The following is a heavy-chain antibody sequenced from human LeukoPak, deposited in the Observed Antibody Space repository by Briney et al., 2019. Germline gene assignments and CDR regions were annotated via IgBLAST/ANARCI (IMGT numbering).Heavy chain of an antibody. CDR1: GGSISSHY. D-gene: IGHD6-13*01. Sequence: SETLSLTCTVSGGSISSHYWSWIRQPPGKGLEWIGYIYYSGSTNYNPSLKSRVTISVDTSKNQFSLKLSSVTAADTAVYYCARVLGPSAAGIWWFDPWGQGTLDTVSS. CDR3: ARVLGPSAAGIWWFDP. V-gene: IGHV4-59*11. J-gene: IGHJ5*02. CDR2: IYYSGST.